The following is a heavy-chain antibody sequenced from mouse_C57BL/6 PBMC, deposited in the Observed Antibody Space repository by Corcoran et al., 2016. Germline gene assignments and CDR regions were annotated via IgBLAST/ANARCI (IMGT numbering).Heavy chain of an antibody. CDR1: GYTFTSYD. CDR2: IYPRDGST. Sequence: QVQLQQSGPELVKPGASVKLSCKASGYTFTSYDINWVKQRPGQGLEWIGWIYPRDGSTKYNEKFKGKATLTVDTSSSTAYMELHSLTSEDSAVYFCARSHDGYSPYAMDYWGQGTSVTVSS. D-gene: IGHD2-3*01. J-gene: IGHJ4*01. V-gene: IGHV1-85*01. CDR3: ARSHDGYSPYAMDY.